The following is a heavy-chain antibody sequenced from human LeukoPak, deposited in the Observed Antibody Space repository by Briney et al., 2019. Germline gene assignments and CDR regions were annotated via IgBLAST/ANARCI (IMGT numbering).Heavy chain of an antibody. J-gene: IGHJ4*02. CDR3: ARAAGYMRRFPHRVLSDKYYFDY. CDR1: GYTFTGYY. CDR2: INPNSGGT. D-gene: IGHD3-9*01. Sequence: GASVKVSCKASGYTFTGYYMHWVRQAPGQGLEWMGWINPNSGGTNYAQKFQGRVTMTRDTSISTAYMELSRLRSDDTAVYYCARAAGYMRRFPHRVLSDKYYFDYWGQGTLVTVSS. V-gene: IGHV1-2*02.